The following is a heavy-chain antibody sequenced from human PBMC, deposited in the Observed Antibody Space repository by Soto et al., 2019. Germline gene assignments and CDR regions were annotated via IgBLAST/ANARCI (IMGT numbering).Heavy chain of an antibody. CDR1: GGSISGHY. Sequence: QVQLQESGPGLVKPSETLSLSCNVSGGSISGHYWSWVRQTPGKGLEWIGYIYYSGSTNYNPSLKSRVPISVDTSKNHFSLRLTSVTAADTAVYYCARVPYYDLIWNYYFLDVWGKGTTVTVS. CDR3: ARVPYYDLIWNYYFLDV. CDR2: IYYSGST. V-gene: IGHV4-59*08. J-gene: IGHJ6*03. D-gene: IGHD3-16*01.